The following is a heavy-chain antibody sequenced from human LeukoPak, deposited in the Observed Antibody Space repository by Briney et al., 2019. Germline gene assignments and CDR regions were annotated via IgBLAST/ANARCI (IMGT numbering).Heavy chain of an antibody. CDR1: GFTFSSYT. J-gene: IGHJ6*02. D-gene: IGHD3-16*01. V-gene: IGHV3-48*01. Sequence: PGGSLRLSCAASGFTFSSYTMTWVRQAPGKGLEWVSYISSTSSTIYYADSVKGRFTISRDNAKNSLYLQMNSLRAEDTAVYYCASALYPFSYSDLDVWGQGTTVTVSS. CDR3: ASALYPFSYSDLDV. CDR2: ISSTSSTI.